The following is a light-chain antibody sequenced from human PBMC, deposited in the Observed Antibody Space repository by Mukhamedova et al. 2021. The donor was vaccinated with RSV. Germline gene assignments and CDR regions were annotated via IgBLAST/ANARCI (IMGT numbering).Light chain of an antibody. Sequence: GTSSDIGAYNYVSWYQQHPGKAPNLLIYDVSQRPSGVPDRFSGSKSGNTASQTVSGLQADDEADYYCTSYAGSDSLIFGGGTRLT. CDR2: DVS. V-gene: IGLV2-8*01. J-gene: IGLJ2*01. CDR1: SSDIGAYNY. CDR3: TSYAGSDSLI.